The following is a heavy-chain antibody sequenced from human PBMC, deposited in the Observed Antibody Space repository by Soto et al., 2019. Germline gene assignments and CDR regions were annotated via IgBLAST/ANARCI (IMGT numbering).Heavy chain of an antibody. CDR2: VSFSGNSP. J-gene: IGHJ4*01. Sequence: GGSLRLSCAASGFKLSAFAMTWVRQVPGKGLEWVSSVSFSGNSPYYADAVKGRFTISKDNSNNTLYLQMNSLRDDDTATYYCAKRGFCGGDGGRVYFDYCGQGTQVIVSA. CDR3: AKRGFCGGDGGRVYFDY. V-gene: IGHV3-23*01. D-gene: IGHD2-21*01. CDR1: GFKLSAFA.